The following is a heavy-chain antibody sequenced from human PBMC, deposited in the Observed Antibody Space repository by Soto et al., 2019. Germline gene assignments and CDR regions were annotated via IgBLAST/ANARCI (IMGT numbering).Heavy chain of an antibody. CDR3: ARETYYDFWSGPYYGMDV. D-gene: IGHD3-3*01. CDR1: GFTFSSYA. CDR2: ISYDGSNK. Sequence: ESGGGVVQPGRSPRLSCAASGFTFSSYAMHWVRQAPGKGLEWVAVISYDGSNKYYADSVKGRFTISRDNSKNTLYLQMNSLRAEDTAVYYCARETYYDFWSGPYYGMDVWGQGTTVTVSS. V-gene: IGHV3-30-3*01. J-gene: IGHJ6*02.